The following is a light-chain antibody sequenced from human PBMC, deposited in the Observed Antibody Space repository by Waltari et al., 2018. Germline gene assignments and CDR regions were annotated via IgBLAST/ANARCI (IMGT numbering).Light chain of an antibody. CDR3: QQYNSYEWT. CDR2: KAS. J-gene: IGKJ1*01. Sequence: DIQMTQFPSTLSASVGTRLTITCRASQTINSWLAWYQQKPGKAPKLLIYKASSLESGVPSRFSGSGSGTEFTLTISSLQPDDFATYYCQQYNSYEWTFGQGTKVAIK. V-gene: IGKV1-5*03. CDR1: QTINSW.